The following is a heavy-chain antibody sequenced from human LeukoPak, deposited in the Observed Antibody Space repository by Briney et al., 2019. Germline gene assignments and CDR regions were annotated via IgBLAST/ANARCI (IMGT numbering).Heavy chain of an antibody. V-gene: IGHV3-23*01. CDR2: ISESGGST. D-gene: IGHD1-26*01. Sequence: GGSLRLSCAASGFTFSSYWMSWVRQAPGKGLEWVSGISESGGSTYYADSVQGRFTISRDNSKNTLYLQMNSLRAEDTAVYYCAKPQYSGSPPQDYWGQGTLVTVSS. J-gene: IGHJ4*02. CDR3: AKPQYSGSPPQDY. CDR1: GFTFSSYW.